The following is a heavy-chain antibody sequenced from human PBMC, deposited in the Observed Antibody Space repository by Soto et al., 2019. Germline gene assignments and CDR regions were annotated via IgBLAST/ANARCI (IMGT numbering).Heavy chain of an antibody. CDR3: ARTYYYDSSGYKSYYYYGMDV. D-gene: IGHD3-22*01. J-gene: IGHJ6*02. V-gene: IGHV1-69*13. CDR1: GGTFSSYA. CDR2: IIPIFGTA. Sequence: GASVKVSCKASGGTFSSYAISWVRQAPGQGLEWMGGIIPIFGTANYAQKFQGRVTITADESTSTAYMELSSLRSEDTAVYYCARTYYYDSSGYKSYYYYGMDVWGQGTTVTVSS.